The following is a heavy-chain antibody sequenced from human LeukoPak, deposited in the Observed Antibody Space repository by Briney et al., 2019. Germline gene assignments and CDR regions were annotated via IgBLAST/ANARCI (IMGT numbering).Heavy chain of an antibody. Sequence: PGGSLRLSCTASGFTLSTYAMSWVRQAPGKGLEGVSVIYSGGSTYYADSVKGRFTISRDNSKNTLYLQMNSLRAEDTAVYYCARNGGNSDWFDPWGQGTLVTVSS. CDR2: IYSGGST. CDR3: ARNGGNSDWFDP. D-gene: IGHD4-23*01. V-gene: IGHV3-53*01. CDR1: GFTLSTYA. J-gene: IGHJ5*02.